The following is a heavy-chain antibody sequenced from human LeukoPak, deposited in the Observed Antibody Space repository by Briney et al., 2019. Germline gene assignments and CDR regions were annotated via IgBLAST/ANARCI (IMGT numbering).Heavy chain of an antibody. J-gene: IGHJ5*02. V-gene: IGHV4-61*01. CDR3: ARVSSSWYTWFDP. Sequence: SETLSLTCTVSGGSFSSRTYYWGWIRQPPGKGLEWIGYIYYSGSTNYNPSLKSRVTISVDTSKNQFSLKLSSVTAADTAVYYCARVSSSWYTWFDPWGQGTLVTVSS. CDR2: IYYSGST. CDR1: GGSFSSRTYY. D-gene: IGHD6-13*01.